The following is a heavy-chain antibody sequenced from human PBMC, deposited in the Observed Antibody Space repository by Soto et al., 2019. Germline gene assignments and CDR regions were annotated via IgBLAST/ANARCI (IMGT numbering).Heavy chain of an antibody. Sequence: ASVKVSCKASGYTFTSYGISWVRQSPGQGLEWMGWISANNGNTNNAQKFQGRVAVTRDTSTSTAYMELSMLRSDDTAVYYCARDASNPTASWFDPWGQATLVTVSS. CDR1: GYTFTSYG. D-gene: IGHD6-25*01. V-gene: IGHV1-18*01. CDR3: ARDASNPTASWFDP. J-gene: IGHJ5*02. CDR2: ISANNGNT.